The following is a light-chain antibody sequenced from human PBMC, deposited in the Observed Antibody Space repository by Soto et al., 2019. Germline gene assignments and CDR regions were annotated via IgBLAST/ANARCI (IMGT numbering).Light chain of an antibody. J-gene: IGKJ4*01. CDR3: HQLNTYPVT. Sequence: IQLTQSPSSLSASVGDSVTITCRASQGISRYLAWYQQKPGRAPQLLISAASTLQSGVPSRFSGSGSGTHFTLVISSLQPEDFATYYCHQLNTYPVTFGGGTKVDIK. CDR1: QGISRY. CDR2: AAS. V-gene: IGKV1-9*01.